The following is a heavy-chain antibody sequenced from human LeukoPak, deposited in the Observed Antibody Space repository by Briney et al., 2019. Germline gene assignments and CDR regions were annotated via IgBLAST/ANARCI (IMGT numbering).Heavy chain of an antibody. CDR3: ATHPPYYFDY. CDR1: GGSISSGGYY. CDR2: IYHSGST. J-gene: IGHJ4*02. V-gene: IGHV4-30-2*01. Sequence: SETLSLTCTVSGGSISSGGYYWSWIRQPPGKGLEWIGYIYHSGSTYYNPSLKSRVTISVDRSKNQFSLKLSSVTAADAAVYYCATHPPYYFDYWGQGTLVTVSS.